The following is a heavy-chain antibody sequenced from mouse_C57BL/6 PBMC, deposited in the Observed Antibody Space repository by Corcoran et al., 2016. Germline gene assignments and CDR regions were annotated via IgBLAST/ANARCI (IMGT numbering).Heavy chain of an antibody. V-gene: IGHV1-75*01. D-gene: IGHD1-1*01. CDR2: IFPGSGST. J-gene: IGHJ4*01. Sequence: QVQLQQSGPELVKPGASVKISCKASGYTFTDYYINWVKQRPGQGLEWIGWIFPGSGSTYYNEKFKGKATLTVDKSSSTAYMLLSSLTSEDSAVYFCARSNYYGSSIHYAMDYWGQGTSVTVSS. CDR1: GYTFTDYY. CDR3: ARSNYYGSSIHYAMDY.